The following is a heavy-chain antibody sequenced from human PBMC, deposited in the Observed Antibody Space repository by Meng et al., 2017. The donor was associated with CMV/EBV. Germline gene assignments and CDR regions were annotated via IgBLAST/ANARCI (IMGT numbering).Heavy chain of an antibody. J-gene: IGHJ6*02. V-gene: IGHV1-8*03. CDR2: MNPNSGNT. Sequence: ASVKVSCKASGYTFTSYDINWVRQATGQGLEWMGWMNPNSGNTGYAQKFQGRVTITRNTSISTAYMELSSLRSEDTAAYYCARGYCSSTSCYTRYYYGMDVWGQGTTVTVSS. D-gene: IGHD2-2*02. CDR3: ARGYCSSTSCYTRYYYGMDV. CDR1: GYTFTSYD.